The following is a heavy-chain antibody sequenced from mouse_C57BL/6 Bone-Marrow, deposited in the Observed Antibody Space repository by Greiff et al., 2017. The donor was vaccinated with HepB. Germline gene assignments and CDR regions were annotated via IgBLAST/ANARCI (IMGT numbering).Heavy chain of an antibody. CDR2: INPNNGGT. J-gene: IGHJ1*03. CDR1: GYTFTDYY. Sequence: EVQLQQSGPELVKPGASVKISCKASGYTFTDYYMNWVKQSHGKSLEWIGDINPNNGGTSYNQKFKGKATLTVDKSSSTAYMELRSLTSEDSAVYYCARHPFDVWGTGTTVTVSS. CDR3: ARHPFDV. V-gene: IGHV1-26*01.